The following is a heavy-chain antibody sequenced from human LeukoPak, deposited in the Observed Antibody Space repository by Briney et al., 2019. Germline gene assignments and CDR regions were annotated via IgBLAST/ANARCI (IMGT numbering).Heavy chain of an antibody. V-gene: IGHV3-53*01. CDR1: GFSVRTNF. J-gene: IGHJ3*01. D-gene: IGHD3-22*01. CDR3: AKDRVTMIVVVPAAFDV. CDR2: IYTGGGT. Sequence: GGSLRLSCAVSGFSVRTNFMSWVRQAPGKGLEWVSVIYTGGGTDHADSVKGRFTISRDNSKNTLYLQMSNLRAEDTAVYYCAKDRVTMIVVVPAAFDVWGQGAMVTVSS.